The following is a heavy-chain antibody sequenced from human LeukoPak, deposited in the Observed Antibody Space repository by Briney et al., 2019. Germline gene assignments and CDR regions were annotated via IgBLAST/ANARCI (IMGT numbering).Heavy chain of an antibody. Sequence: SVKVSCKASGGTFSSYAISWVRQAPGQGLEWMGGIIPIFGTANYAQKFQGRVTITTDESTSTAYMELSSLRSEDTAVYYCAAEVRYCSSTSCPDYWGQGTLVTVS. V-gene: IGHV1-69*05. CDR3: AAEVRYCSSTSCPDY. CDR2: IIPIFGTA. D-gene: IGHD2-2*01. J-gene: IGHJ4*02. CDR1: GGTFSSYA.